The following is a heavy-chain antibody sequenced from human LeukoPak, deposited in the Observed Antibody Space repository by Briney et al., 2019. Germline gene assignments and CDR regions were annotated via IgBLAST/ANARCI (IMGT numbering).Heavy chain of an antibody. Sequence: GGSLRLSCAASGFTFSSYAMHWVRQAPGKGLEWVAVISYDGSNKYYADSVKGRFTISRDNSKNTLYLQMNSLRAEDTAVYYCAKAYLTYCGGDCYMAFDYWGQGTLVTVSS. CDR3: AKAYLTYCGGDCYMAFDY. CDR2: ISYDGSNK. CDR1: GFTFSSYA. D-gene: IGHD2-21*02. V-gene: IGHV3-30*04. J-gene: IGHJ4*02.